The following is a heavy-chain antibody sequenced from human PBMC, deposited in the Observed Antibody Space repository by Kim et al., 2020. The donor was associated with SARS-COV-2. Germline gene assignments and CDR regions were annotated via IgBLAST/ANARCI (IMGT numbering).Heavy chain of an antibody. Sequence: SETLSLTCTVSGGSISSSSYYWGWIRQPPGKGLEWIGSIYYSGSTYYNPSLKSRVTISVDTSKNQFSLKLGSVTAADTAVYDCASPERYDFLRWAFDIWGQGKMVTVSS. V-gene: IGHV4-39*01. CDR2: IYYSGST. J-gene: IGHJ3*02. CDR3: ASPERYDFLRWAFDI. CDR1: GGSISSSSYY. D-gene: IGHD3-3*01.